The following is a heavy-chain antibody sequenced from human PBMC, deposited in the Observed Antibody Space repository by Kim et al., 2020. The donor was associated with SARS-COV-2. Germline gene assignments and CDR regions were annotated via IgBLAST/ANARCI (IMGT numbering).Heavy chain of an antibody. Sequence: SETLSLTCAVYGGSFSGNYWSWIRHPPGKGLEWIGEINHSGSTNYNPSLKSRVTISVDTSKNQFSLKLSSVTAADTAVYYCARGRAVTTFFYYYYGMDVWGQGTTVTVSS. CDR3: ARGRAVTTFFYYYYGMDV. CDR2: INHSGST. CDR1: GGSFSGNY. J-gene: IGHJ6*02. V-gene: IGHV4-34*01. D-gene: IGHD4-17*01.